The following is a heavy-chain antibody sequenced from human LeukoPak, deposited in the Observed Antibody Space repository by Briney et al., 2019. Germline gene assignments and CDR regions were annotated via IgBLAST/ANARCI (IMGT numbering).Heavy chain of an antibody. CDR2: IYSSGST. Sequence: PSETLSLTCTVSGGSISSGSYYWSWIRQPAGKGLEWIGRIYSSGSTNYNPSLRSRATISIDTSSNEFSLKLSSVTAADTAVYYCARHVRGLGFDYWGQGTLVTVSS. D-gene: IGHD3-10*02. CDR1: GGSISSGSYY. V-gene: IGHV4-61*02. CDR3: ARHVRGLGFDY. J-gene: IGHJ4*02.